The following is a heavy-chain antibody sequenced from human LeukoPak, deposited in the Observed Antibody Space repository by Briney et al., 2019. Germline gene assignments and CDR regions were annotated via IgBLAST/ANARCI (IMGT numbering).Heavy chain of an antibody. CDR1: GFTFSTYW. V-gene: IGHV3-74*01. CDR3: ARPETQYSSGLDGFDI. J-gene: IGHJ3*02. D-gene: IGHD6-19*01. CDR2: INSDGSRT. Sequence: GGSLRLSCAASGFTFSTYWMHWVRQAPGRGLVWVSRINSDGSRTTYADSVKGRFTISRDNAKNTLYLQMNSLRTEDTAVYYCARPETQYSSGLDGFDIWGQGTMVTVSS.